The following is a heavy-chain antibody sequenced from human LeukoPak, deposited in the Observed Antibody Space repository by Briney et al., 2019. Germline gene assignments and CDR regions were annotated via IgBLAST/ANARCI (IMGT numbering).Heavy chain of an antibody. J-gene: IGHJ5*02. Sequence: SETLSLTCTVSGGSISSYYWSWIRQPPGKGLEWIGYIYYSGSTNYNPSLKSRVTISVDTSKNQFSLKLSSVTAADTAVYYCARDRYSRSWMAGWNWFDPWGQGTLVTVSS. CDR3: ARDRYSRSWMAGWNWFDP. V-gene: IGHV4-59*01. CDR1: GGSISSYY. CDR2: IYYSGST. D-gene: IGHD6-13*01.